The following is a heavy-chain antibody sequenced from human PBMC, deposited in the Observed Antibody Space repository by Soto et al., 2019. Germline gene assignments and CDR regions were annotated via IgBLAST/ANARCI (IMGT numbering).Heavy chain of an antibody. CDR3: AKPGGRDFNDFDL. Sequence: GGSLKISFKGSGCTFTRNWIFLVLQMPGKGLECVGIIFPIDSDTRYSPSSQGQVTISADNSISTADLQWSSLKASDTAIYYCAKPGGRDFNDFDLWGQGTMVTVSS. CDR2: IFPIDSDT. D-gene: IGHD2-21*02. CDR1: GCTFTRNW. V-gene: IGHV5-51*01. J-gene: IGHJ3*01.